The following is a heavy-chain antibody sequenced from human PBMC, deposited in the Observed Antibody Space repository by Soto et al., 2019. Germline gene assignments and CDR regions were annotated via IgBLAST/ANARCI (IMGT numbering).Heavy chain of an antibody. D-gene: IGHD6-13*01. CDR2: ISSSSTYT. J-gene: IGHJ4*02. CDR3: ARFVSAAGTEY. V-gene: IGHV3-11*06. CDR1: GFTFSDYY. Sequence: QVQLVESGGGLVKPGGSLSLSCAASGFTFSDYYMSWIRQAPGKGMEWISFISSSSTYTNYAPSVKGRFTISRDNAKNKLYPQMNSLRAEDTAVYYCARFVSAAGTEYWGQGTLVTVSS.